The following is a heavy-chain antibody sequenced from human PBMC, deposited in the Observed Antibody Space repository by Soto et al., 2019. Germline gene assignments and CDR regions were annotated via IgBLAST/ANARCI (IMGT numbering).Heavy chain of an antibody. D-gene: IGHD3-10*01. CDR3: GRKPRITMVRGVRDPY. V-gene: IGHV4-34*01. CDR1: GGSFSGYY. Sequence: SETLSLTCAVYGGSFSGYYWSWIRQPPGKGLEWIGEINHSGSTNYNPSLKSRVTISVDTSKNQFSLKLSSVTAADTAVYYCGRKPRITMVRGVRDPYWGQGTLVTVSS. J-gene: IGHJ4*02. CDR2: INHSGST.